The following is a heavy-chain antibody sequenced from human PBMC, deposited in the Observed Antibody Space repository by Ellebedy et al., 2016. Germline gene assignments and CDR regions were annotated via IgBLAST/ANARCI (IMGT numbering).Heavy chain of an antibody. V-gene: IGHV1-2*02. CDR3: ARPAAHYDFWRDLGYMDV. Sequence: ASVKVSCXASGYTFTGYYMHWVRQAPGQGLEWMGWINPNSGGTNYAQKFQGRVTMTRDTSISTAYMELSRLRSDDTAVYYCARPAAHYDFWRDLGYMDVWGKGTTVTVSS. J-gene: IGHJ6*03. CDR1: GYTFTGYY. CDR2: INPNSGGT. D-gene: IGHD3-3*01.